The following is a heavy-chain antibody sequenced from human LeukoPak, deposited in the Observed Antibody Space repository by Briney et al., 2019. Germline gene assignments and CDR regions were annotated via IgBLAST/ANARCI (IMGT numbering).Heavy chain of an antibody. CDR3: ARALPDYYYDSSGYYQYYFDY. J-gene: IGHJ4*02. Sequence: GGSLRLSCAASGFTVSSNYMSWVRQAPGKGLEWVSVIYSGVSTYYADSVKGRFTISRDNSKNTLYLQMNSLRAEDTAVYYCARALPDYYYDSSGYYQYYFDYWGQGTLVTVSS. D-gene: IGHD3-22*01. CDR1: GFTVSSNY. CDR2: IYSGVST. V-gene: IGHV3-53*01.